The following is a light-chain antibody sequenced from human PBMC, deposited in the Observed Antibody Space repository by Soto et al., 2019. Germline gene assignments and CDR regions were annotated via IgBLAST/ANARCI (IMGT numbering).Light chain of an antibody. J-gene: IGLJ1*01. CDR2: DNN. V-gene: IGLV1-51*01. Sequence: QSVLTQPPSVSAAPGQKVIVSCSGGRSNIGSNYVSWYQRFPGKAPQLLIYDNNQRPSGVPARFSGSKSGASAALDIVGLQTGDEAEYYCSSYTNINTRACVFGTGTKLTVL. CDR3: SSYTNINTRACV. CDR1: RSNIGSNY.